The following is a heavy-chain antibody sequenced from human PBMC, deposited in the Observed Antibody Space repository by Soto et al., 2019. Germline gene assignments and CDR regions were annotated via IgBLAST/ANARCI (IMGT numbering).Heavy chain of an antibody. D-gene: IGHD1-1*01. CDR2: ISQSGSA. CDR1: GGPISSGGYS. V-gene: IGHV4-30-2*01. CDR3: ARDRNGLGGIDF. Sequence: KSSETLSLTCVVSGGPISSGGYSWTWIRQPPGRGLEWIGYISQSGSADYNPSLKSRVTLSVDTSKNQFSLRLSSVTAADTAVYYCARDRNGLGGIDFWGQGILVAVS. J-gene: IGHJ4*02.